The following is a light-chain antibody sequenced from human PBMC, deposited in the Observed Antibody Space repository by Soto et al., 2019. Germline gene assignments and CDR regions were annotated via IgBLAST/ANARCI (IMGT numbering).Light chain of an antibody. Sequence: DIQMTQSPSTVSASVGDRVTITCRASQSISSWLAGYQQKPGKAPKLLISKASSLESGVPSRFSGSGSGTEFTLTISSLQPDYCGNYDCQQYNSYPRTFGQGTKVAIK. CDR1: QSISSW. V-gene: IGKV1-5*03. J-gene: IGKJ1*01. CDR3: QQYNSYPRT. CDR2: KAS.